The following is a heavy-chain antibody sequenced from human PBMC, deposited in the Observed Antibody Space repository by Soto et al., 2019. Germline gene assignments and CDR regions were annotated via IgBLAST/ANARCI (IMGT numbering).Heavy chain of an antibody. CDR2: IYHSGST. J-gene: IGHJ4*02. V-gene: IGHV4-30-2*01. D-gene: IGHD3-3*01. Sequence: SETLSLTCAVSGGSISSGGYSWSWIRQPPGKGLEWIGYIYHSGSTYYNPSLKSRVTISVDRSKNQFSLKLSSVTAADTAVYYCARGPIFGVVIPYYFDYWGQGALVTLSS. CDR3: ARGPIFGVVIPYYFDY. CDR1: GGSISSGGYS.